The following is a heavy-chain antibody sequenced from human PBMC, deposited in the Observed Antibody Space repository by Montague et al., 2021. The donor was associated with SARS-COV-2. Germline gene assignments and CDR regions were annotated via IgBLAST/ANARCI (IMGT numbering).Heavy chain of an antibody. CDR1: SGSITNNLDY. D-gene: IGHD3-22*01. V-gene: IGHV4-39*02. J-gene: IGHJ3*01. CDR2: IYYTGNT. Sequence: SETLSLTCTVSSGSITNNLDYWAWIRQPPGKGLEWIGSIYYTGNTNYTPSFKSRVTISVVTSKNHFTLKLSSVAAAETAVYYCARMKRYFDSSGSPSAFDFWGQGTKVTVSS. CDR3: ARMKRYFDSSGSPSAFDF.